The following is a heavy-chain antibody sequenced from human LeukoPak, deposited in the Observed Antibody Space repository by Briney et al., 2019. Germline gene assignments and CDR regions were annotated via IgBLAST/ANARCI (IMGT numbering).Heavy chain of an antibody. CDR3: ARSQRAGYNVYHFDY. CDR2: IIPIFRTT. J-gene: IGHJ4*02. CDR1: GGTFSSYA. V-gene: IGHV1-69*13. D-gene: IGHD5-24*01. Sequence: SVKVSCKASGGTFSSYAVSWVRQAPGQGLEWMGCIIPIFRTTTYAQKFRGRVMITADDSMSTAYMELRSLRSEDTAVYYCARSQRAGYNVYHFDYWGQGTLVTVSS.